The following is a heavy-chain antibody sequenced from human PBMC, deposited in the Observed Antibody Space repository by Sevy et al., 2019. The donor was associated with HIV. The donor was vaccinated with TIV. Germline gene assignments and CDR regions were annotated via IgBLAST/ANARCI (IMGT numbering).Heavy chain of an antibody. CDR3: ATSGGVTDYGMDV. CDR1: GFTFSSYE. V-gene: IGHV3-48*03. J-gene: IGHJ6*02. CDR2: ISSSGSTI. D-gene: IGHD3-16*01. Sequence: GGSLRLSCEASGFTFSSYEMNWVRQAPGKVLEWVSYISSSGSTISYADSVKGRFTISRDNAKNSLYLQMNSLRAEDTAVYYCATSGGVTDYGMDVWGQGTTVTVSS.